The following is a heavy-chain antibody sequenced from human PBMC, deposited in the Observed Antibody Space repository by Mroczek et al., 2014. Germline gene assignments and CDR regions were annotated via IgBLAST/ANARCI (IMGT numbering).Heavy chain of an antibody. Sequence: QVQLQQWGAGLLKPSETLSLTCAVYGGSFSGYYWSWIRQPPGKGLEWIGEINHSGSTNYNPSLKSRVTISVDTSKNQFSLKLSSVTAADTAVYYCASVGGSDLAFDIWGQGTMVTVSS. D-gene: IGHD2-15*01. CDR1: GGSFSGYY. J-gene: IGHJ3*02. CDR3: ASVGGSDLAFDI. V-gene: IGHV4-34*01. CDR2: INHSGST.